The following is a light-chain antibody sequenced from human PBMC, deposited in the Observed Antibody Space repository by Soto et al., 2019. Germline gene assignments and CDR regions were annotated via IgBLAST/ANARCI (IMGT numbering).Light chain of an antibody. V-gene: IGLV3-21*02. J-gene: IGLJ3*02. CDR1: NIGSKS. CDR2: DDV. CDR3: QVWASSIGHGV. Sequence: SYELTQPPSVSVAPGQTARISCGGNNIGSKSVHWYQQKPRQAPVLVVNDDVDRPSGIPERFSGFNSGNTATLTLSRVEAGDEADYCCQVWASSIGHGVFGGGTKLTVL.